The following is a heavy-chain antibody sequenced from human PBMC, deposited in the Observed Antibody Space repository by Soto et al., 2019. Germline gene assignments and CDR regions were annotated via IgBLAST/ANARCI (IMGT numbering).Heavy chain of an antibody. J-gene: IGHJ4*02. D-gene: IGHD6-6*01. CDR2: ISSSSSTI. CDR1: GFTFSSYS. CDR3: ARDRSISSAAPSTYYFDY. Sequence: GGSLRLSCAASGFTFSSYSMNWVRQAPGKGLEWVSYISSSSSTIYYADSVKGRFTISRDNAKNSLYLQMNSLRDEDTAVYYCARDRSISSAAPSTYYFDYWGQGTLVTVSS. V-gene: IGHV3-48*02.